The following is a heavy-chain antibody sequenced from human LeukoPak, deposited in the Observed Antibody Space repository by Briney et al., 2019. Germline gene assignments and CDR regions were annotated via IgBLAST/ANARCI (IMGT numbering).Heavy chain of an antibody. D-gene: IGHD5-24*01. V-gene: IGHV3-48*01. CDR3: ARDGGARDGYSLDY. Sequence: GGSLRLSCAASGFTFSSYSMNWVRQAPGKGLEWVSYISSSSSTIYYADSVKGRFTISRDNAKNSLYLQMNSLRAEDTAMYYCARDGGARDGYSLDYWGQGTLVTVSS. J-gene: IGHJ4*02. CDR2: ISSSSSTI. CDR1: GFTFSSYS.